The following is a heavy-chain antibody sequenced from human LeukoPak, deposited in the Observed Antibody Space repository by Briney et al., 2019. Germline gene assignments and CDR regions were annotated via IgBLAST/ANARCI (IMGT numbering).Heavy chain of an antibody. CDR2: INHSGST. Sequence: SETLSLTCAVYGGSFSGYYWSWIRQPPGKGLEWIGEINHSGSTNYNPSLKSRVTISVDASKNQFSLKLSSMTAADTAVYYCARGGLHYDFWSGYYRPYGMDVWGQGTTVTVSS. J-gene: IGHJ6*02. CDR3: ARGGLHYDFWSGYYRPYGMDV. D-gene: IGHD3-3*01. V-gene: IGHV4-34*01. CDR1: GGSFSGYY.